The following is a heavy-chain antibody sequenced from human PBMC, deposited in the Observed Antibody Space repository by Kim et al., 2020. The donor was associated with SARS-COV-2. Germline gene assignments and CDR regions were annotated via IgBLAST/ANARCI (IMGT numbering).Heavy chain of an antibody. CDR2: ISGSGGST. J-gene: IGHJ4*02. V-gene: IGHV3-23*01. CDR1: GFTFSSYA. Sequence: GGSLRLSCAASGFTFSSYAMSRVRQAPGKGLEWVSAISGSGGSTYYADSVKGRFTISRDNSKNTLYLQMNSLRAEDTAVYYCAKVTYYDSSGYYYGGRWDRYFDYWGQGTLVTVSS. D-gene: IGHD3-22*01. CDR3: AKVTYYDSSGYYYGGRWDRYFDY.